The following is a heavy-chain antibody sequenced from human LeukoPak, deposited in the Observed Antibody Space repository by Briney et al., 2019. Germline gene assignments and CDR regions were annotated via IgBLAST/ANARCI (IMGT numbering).Heavy chain of an antibody. CDR1: GYTFTDYY. J-gene: IGHJ5*02. CDR2: INLNSGDT. D-gene: IGHD3-9*01. Sequence: ASVKVSCKASGYTFTDYYIHWVRQAPGQGLEWMGWINLNSGDTYYAQNFQDRVTMTGDTSISTACLELSSLRSDDTAVFYCARSYFDVLTNYYMWLAPWGQGTLVTVSS. CDR3: ARSYFDVLTNYYMWLAP. V-gene: IGHV1-2*02.